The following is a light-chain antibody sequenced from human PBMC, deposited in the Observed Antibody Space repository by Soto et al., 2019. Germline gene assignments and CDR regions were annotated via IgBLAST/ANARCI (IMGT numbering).Light chain of an antibody. CDR2: DAS. Sequence: EVVIAQSPATLSLSPGERATLSCRASQSVSSYLAWYQQKPGQAPRLLIYDASNRATGIPARFSGSGSGTDFTLTISILEPEDFAVYYCQQRSNWGFTFGPGTKVDI. CDR3: QQRSNWGFT. V-gene: IGKV3-11*01. CDR1: QSVSSY. J-gene: IGKJ3*01.